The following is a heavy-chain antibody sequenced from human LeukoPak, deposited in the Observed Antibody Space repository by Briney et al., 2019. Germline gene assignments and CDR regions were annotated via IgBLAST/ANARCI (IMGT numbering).Heavy chain of an antibody. Sequence: NSSQTLSLTCTVSGDSFSSRGYSWIRQLPDMGLEWIGYVFSSGKTHYNPSLESRVTISLDTSMNQFSLRLSSVTAADTAVYYCARARTQSSDGSGLNWFDPWGQGTLVTVSS. CDR1: GDSFSSRGY. V-gene: IGHV4-31*03. J-gene: IGHJ5*02. CDR2: VFSSGKT. D-gene: IGHD3-22*01. CDR3: ARARTQSSDGSGLNWFDP.